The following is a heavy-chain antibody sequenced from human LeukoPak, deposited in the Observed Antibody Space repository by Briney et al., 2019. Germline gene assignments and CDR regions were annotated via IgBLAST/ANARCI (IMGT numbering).Heavy chain of an antibody. V-gene: IGHV1-24*01. Sequence: GASVTVSCKVSGYTLTELSMHWVRQAPGKGLEWMGGFDPEDGETIYAQKFQGRVTMTEDTSTDTAYMELSSLRSEDTAVYYCATSSKWELPASQAFDIWGQGTMVTVSS. J-gene: IGHJ3*02. CDR1: GYTLTELS. CDR2: FDPEDGET. D-gene: IGHD1-26*01. CDR3: ATSSKWELPASQAFDI.